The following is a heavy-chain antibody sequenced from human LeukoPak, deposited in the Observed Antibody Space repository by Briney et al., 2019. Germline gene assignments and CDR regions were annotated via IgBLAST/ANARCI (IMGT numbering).Heavy chain of an antibody. V-gene: IGHV3-11*01. D-gene: IGHD4-17*01. Sequence: GGSLRLSCAASGFTFSDYYMRWIRQAPGKGLEWVSHITSSGSTIYYADSVKGRFTISSDNAKNSLYLQMNSLRAEVTAVYYCAREYGAPYNWFDPWGQGTLVTVSS. CDR2: ITSSGSTI. CDR3: AREYGAPYNWFDP. CDR1: GFTFSDYY. J-gene: IGHJ5*02.